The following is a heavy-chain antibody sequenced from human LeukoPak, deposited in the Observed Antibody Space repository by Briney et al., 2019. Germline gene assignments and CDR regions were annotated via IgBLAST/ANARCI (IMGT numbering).Heavy chain of an antibody. CDR1: GYSFTSYW. D-gene: IGHD2-2*02. Sequence: NSGESLKISCKGSGYSFTSYWIGWVRQMPGKGLERMGIIYPGDSDTRYSPSFQGQVTISADKSISTAYLQWSSLKASDTAMYYCARQTSVYCSSTSCYISAFDIWGQGTMVTVSS. J-gene: IGHJ3*02. CDR3: ARQTSVYCSSTSCYISAFDI. CDR2: IYPGDSDT. V-gene: IGHV5-51*01.